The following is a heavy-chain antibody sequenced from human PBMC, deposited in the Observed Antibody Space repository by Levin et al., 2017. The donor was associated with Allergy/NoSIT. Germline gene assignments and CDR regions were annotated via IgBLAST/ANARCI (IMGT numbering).Heavy chain of an antibody. J-gene: IGHJ4*02. CDR3: ARGLRGYTFFDL. Sequence: SQTLSLTCTVSGGFIRTFYWTWIRQPPGKGLEWIGWIFYTGNTNYNPSLKSRVTISLDTSNKQISLKMTSVSAADTAVYFCARGLRGYTFFDLWGQGALVTVSS. CDR1: GGFIRTFY. CDR2: IFYTGNT. D-gene: IGHD5-18*01. V-gene: IGHV4-59*01.